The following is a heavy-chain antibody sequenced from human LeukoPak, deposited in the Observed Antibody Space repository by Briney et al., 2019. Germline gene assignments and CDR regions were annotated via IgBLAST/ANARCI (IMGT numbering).Heavy chain of an antibody. CDR3: ARASGLLDPFDY. Sequence: GGSLRLSCAASGFTFSTYAMNWVRQAPGKGLEWVSSVRSSGGGGTTYYGDSVMGRFTISRDNSKDTVYLQMNSLRAEDTAIYYCARASGLLDPFDYWGQGTRVTVSS. CDR2: VRSSGGGGTT. J-gene: IGHJ4*02. D-gene: IGHD3/OR15-3a*01. CDR1: GFTFSTYA. V-gene: IGHV3-23*01.